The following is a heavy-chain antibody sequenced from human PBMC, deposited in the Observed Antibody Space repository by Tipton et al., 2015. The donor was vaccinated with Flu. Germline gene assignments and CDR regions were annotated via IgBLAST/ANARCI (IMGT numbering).Heavy chain of an antibody. J-gene: IGHJ6*02. CDR2: MYYSGST. CDR3: ARDQRFGGGLSYNYYAMDV. V-gene: IGHV4-31*03. D-gene: IGHD3-10*01. CDR1: GGSINSGGAY. Sequence: TLSLTCTVSGGSINSGGAYWTWIRRHPGRGLEWIGCMYYSGSTYINPSLTSRVTMSVDTSKNQFSLKVNSVTAADTAIYYCARDQRFGGGLSYNYYAMDVWGQGTTVTVSS.